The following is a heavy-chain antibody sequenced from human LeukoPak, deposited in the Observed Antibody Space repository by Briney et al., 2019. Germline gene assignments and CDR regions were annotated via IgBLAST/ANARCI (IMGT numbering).Heavy chain of an antibody. CDR3: ARSCSGGSCYSNAFDI. J-gene: IGHJ3*02. V-gene: IGHV4-34*01. CDR1: GGSFSGYY. D-gene: IGHD2-15*01. Sequence: AETLSLTCAVYGGSFSGYYWSWIRQPPGKGLEWLGEINHSGSTNYNPSLKSRVTISVDTSKNQFSLKLSSVTAADTAVYYCARSCSGGSCYSNAFDIWGQGTMVTVSS. CDR2: INHSGST.